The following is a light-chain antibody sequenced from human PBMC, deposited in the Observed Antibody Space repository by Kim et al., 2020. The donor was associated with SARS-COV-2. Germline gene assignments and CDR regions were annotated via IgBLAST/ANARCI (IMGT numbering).Light chain of an antibody. V-gene: IGKV1-9*01. CDR1: QGISSY. CDR2: AAS. Sequence: DIQLTQSPSFLSASVGDRVTITCRASQGISSYLAWYQQKLGKAPKLLIYAASTLQSGVPSRFSGSGSGTEFTLTISSLQPEDFATYYCQHLNSYPYTFGQGTKLEI. J-gene: IGKJ2*01. CDR3: QHLNSYPYT.